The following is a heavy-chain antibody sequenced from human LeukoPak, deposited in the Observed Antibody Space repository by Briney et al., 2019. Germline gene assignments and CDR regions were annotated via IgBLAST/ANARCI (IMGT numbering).Heavy chain of an antibody. D-gene: IGHD5-24*01. CDR1: GYNFAHDW. V-gene: IGHV5-51*01. Sequence: GESLKISCKGSGYNFAHDWIGWVRQMPGKGLEWMGIIFPDDSDTIYSPSFQGQVTISADKSINTAYLQWSDLKASDSAIYYCARQESEMTTPANRYFDLWGQGTLITVSS. J-gene: IGHJ4*02. CDR2: IFPDDSDT. CDR3: ARQESEMTTPANRYFDL.